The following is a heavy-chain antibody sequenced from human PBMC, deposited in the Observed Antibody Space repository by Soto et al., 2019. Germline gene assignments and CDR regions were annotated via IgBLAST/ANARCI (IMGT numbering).Heavy chain of an antibody. CDR3: ARETLTTVTTPYYFDY. V-gene: IGHV1-69*12. D-gene: IGHD4-17*01. CDR1: GGTFSSYA. J-gene: IGHJ4*02. Sequence: QVQLVQSGAEVKKPGSSVKVSCKASGGTFSSYAISWVRQAPGQGLEWMGGIIPIFGTANYAQKFQGRVTITADESTSTAYMELRRLSSEDTAVYYCARETLTTVTTPYYFDYWGQGTLVTVSS. CDR2: IIPIFGTA.